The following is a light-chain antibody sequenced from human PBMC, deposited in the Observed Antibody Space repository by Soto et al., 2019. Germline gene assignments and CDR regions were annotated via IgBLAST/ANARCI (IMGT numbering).Light chain of an antibody. CDR1: QSISTW. V-gene: IGKV1-5*03. Sequence: DIPSTQSPSTLSASIADRVTITCRASQSISTWLAWYQQKPGTAPKLLIYKASTLEGGVPSRFSGSRSGTEFTLTVSSLQPDDFATYYCQQYNDSFPYTFGQGTKVDIK. CDR3: QQYNDSFPYT. J-gene: IGKJ2*01. CDR2: KAS.